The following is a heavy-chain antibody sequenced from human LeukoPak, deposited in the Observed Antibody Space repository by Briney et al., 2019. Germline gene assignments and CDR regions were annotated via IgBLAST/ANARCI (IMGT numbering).Heavy chain of an antibody. CDR1: GGSFSGYY. D-gene: IGHD3-16*01. J-gene: IGHJ5*02. Sequence: PSETLSLTCAVYGGSFSGYYWSWIRQPPGKGLEWIGEINHSGSTNYNPSLKSRVTISVDTSKNQFSLKLSSVTAADTAVYYCARDQGGPKDNWFDPWGQGTLVTVYS. CDR3: ARDQGGPKDNWFDP. CDR2: INHSGST. V-gene: IGHV4-34*01.